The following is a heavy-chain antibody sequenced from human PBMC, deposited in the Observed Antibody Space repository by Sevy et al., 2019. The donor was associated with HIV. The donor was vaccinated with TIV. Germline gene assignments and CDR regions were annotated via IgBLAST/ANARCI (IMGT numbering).Heavy chain of an antibody. CDR1: GGSISSSNW. CDR2: IYRSGST. V-gene: IGHV4-4*02. J-gene: IGHJ5*02. D-gene: IGHD2-2*01. Sequence: SETLSLTCAVSGGSISSSNWWSWVRQPPGKGLEWIGEIYRSGSTNYNPSLKSRVTISVDKPKNQFSLKLSSVTAADTAVYYCARVGGGYCSSTSCYLGPWFDPWGQGTLVTVSS. CDR3: ARVGGGYCSSTSCYLGPWFDP.